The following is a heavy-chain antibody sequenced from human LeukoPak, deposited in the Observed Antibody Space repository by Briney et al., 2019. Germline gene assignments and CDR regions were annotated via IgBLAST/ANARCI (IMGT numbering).Heavy chain of an antibody. Sequence: GGSLRLSCAASGFPFSTYAMNWVCQAPGKGLEWVSVTTGSGGFTQYADSVKGRFTISRDNSKNTLYLQMNSLRAEDTAVYYCAKDLWNYGMDVWGQGTTVTVSS. CDR2: TTGSGGFT. J-gene: IGHJ6*02. D-gene: IGHD3-3*01. V-gene: IGHV3-23*01. CDR3: AKDLWNYGMDV. CDR1: GFPFSTYA.